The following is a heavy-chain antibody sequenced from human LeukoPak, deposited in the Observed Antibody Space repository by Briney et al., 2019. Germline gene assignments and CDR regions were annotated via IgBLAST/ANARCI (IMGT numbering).Heavy chain of an antibody. CDR3: ARVWAAAGLYYYYYMDV. CDR2: IYYSGST. CDR1: GGSISSYY. Sequence: SETLSLICTVSGGSISSYYWSWIRQPPGKGLEWIGYIYYSGSTNYNPSLKSRVTISADTSKNQFSLKLSSVTAADTAVYYCARVWAAAGLYYYYYMDVWGKGTTVTVSS. V-gene: IGHV4-59*01. J-gene: IGHJ6*03. D-gene: IGHD6-13*01.